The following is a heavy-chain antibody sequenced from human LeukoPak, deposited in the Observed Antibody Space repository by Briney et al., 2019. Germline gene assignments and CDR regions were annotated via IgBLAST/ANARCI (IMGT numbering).Heavy chain of an antibody. J-gene: IGHJ4*02. CDR2: IYPGDSDT. V-gene: IGHV5-51*01. D-gene: IGHD2-21*02. CDR3: ARQDCGGDCYSPDFDY. Sequence: GEPLKISCKGSGYSFTSYWIGWVRQMPAKGLEWMGIIYPGDSDTRYSPSFQGQVTISADKSISTAYLQWSSLKASDTAMYYCARQDCGGDCYSPDFDYWGQGTLVTVSS. CDR1: GYSFTSYW.